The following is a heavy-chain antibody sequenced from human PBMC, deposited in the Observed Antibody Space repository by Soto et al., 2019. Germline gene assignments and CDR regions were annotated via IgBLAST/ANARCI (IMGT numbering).Heavy chain of an antibody. CDR2: IYPGDSDT. D-gene: IGHD3-10*01. J-gene: IGHJ3*02. CDR1: GYSFTSYW. CDR3: ATNHITMVRGHRDAFDI. V-gene: IGHV5-51*01. Sequence: GESLKISCKGSGYSFTSYWIGWVRQMPGKGLEWMGIIYPGDSDTRYSPSFQGQVTISADKSISTAYLQWSSLKASDTAMYYCATNHITMVRGHRDAFDICGQGTIVTVSS.